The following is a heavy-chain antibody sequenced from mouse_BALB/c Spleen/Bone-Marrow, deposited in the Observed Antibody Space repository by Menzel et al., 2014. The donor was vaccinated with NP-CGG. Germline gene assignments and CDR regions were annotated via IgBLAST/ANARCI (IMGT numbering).Heavy chain of an antibody. D-gene: IGHD1-2*01. Sequence: EVKLVESGPELVKPGASVKISRKASGYTFTDYNMHWVKQSHGKSLEWIGYIYPYNGGTGYNQKFKSKATLTVDNSSSTAYMELRSLTSEDSAVYYCATRFITTAGYWGQGTTLTVSS. CDR2: IYPYNGGT. J-gene: IGHJ2*01. CDR1: GYTFTDYN. V-gene: IGHV1S29*02. CDR3: ATRFITTAGY.